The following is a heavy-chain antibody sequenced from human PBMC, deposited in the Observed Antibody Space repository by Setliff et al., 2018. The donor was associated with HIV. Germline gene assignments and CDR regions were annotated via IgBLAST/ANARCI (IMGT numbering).Heavy chain of an antibody. Sequence: ASVKVSCKASGYSFTDYFMHWVRQAPGQGLEWMGWISPDNGDTTTAQRFQGRVTMTRDTSINTAYLELSGLRSDDTAVYFCATQLSNSFDSWGQGTLVTVSS. J-gene: IGHJ4*02. CDR3: ATQLSNSFDS. D-gene: IGHD1-1*01. CDR2: ISPDNGDT. V-gene: IGHV1-2*02. CDR1: GYSFTDYF.